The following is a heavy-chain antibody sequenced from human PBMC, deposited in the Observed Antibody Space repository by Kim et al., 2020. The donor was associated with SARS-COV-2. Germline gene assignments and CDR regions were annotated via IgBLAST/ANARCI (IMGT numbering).Heavy chain of an antibody. V-gene: IGHV3-48*04. CDR3: ARAGDYYGSGSLGWFDP. CDR2: ISSSSSTI. CDR1: GFTFSSYS. D-gene: IGHD3-10*01. J-gene: IGHJ5*02. Sequence: GGSLRLSCAASGFTFSSYSMNWVRQAPGKGLEWVSYISSSSSTIYYADSVKGRFTISRDNAKNSLYLQMNSLRAEDTAVYYCARAGDYYGSGSLGWFDPWGQGTLVTVSS.